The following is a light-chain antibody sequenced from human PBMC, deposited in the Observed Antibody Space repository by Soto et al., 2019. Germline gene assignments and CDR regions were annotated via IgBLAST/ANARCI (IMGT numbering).Light chain of an antibody. Sequence: QSALTQPASVSGSPGQSITISCTGSSSDVGVYNYVSWYQQHPDTAPRLMLFEVSNRPSGVSDRFSGSKSGDTASLTISGLLAEDEADYYCSSYSTSSTVRLFGGGTQLTVL. V-gene: IGLV2-14*01. J-gene: IGLJ7*01. CDR1: SSDVGVYNY. CDR3: SSYSTSSTVRL. CDR2: EVS.